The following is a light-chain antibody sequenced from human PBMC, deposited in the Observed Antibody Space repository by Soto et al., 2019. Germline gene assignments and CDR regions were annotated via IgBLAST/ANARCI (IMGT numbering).Light chain of an antibody. CDR3: AAWDESLNGPM. CDR2: GNN. CDR1: SSNIGSYT. J-gene: IGLJ3*02. Sequence: QSVLTQPPSASGTPGQRVTISCSGSSSNIGSYTVNWYRQLPGTAPTLLIYGNNQRRSGVPDRFSGSKSGTSASLAISGLQSEDEADYYCAAWDESLNGPMFGGGTKLTVL. V-gene: IGLV1-44*01.